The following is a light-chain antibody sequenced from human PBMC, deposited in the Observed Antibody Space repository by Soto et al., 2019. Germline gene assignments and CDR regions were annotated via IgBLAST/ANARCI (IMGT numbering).Light chain of an antibody. J-gene: IGKJ4*01. V-gene: IGKV2-28*01. CDR3: MQALQDPLT. CDR2: LAS. CDR1: QSLLYRNGNNY. Sequence: DIVMTQSPLSLPVTPGESASISCRSSQSLLYRNGNNYLNWYLQKPGQSPQLLIFLASTRASGGPDRFSGSGSGTDFTLRISRVEAEDVGVYYCMQALQDPLTFGGGTKVEIK.